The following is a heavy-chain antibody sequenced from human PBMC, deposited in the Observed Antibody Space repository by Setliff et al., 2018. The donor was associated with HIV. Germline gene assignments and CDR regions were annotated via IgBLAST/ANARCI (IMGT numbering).Heavy chain of an antibody. V-gene: IGHV2-5*02. CDR2: IYWDDDK. Sequence: TLSLTCTVSGGSISSHYWSWIRQPPGKALEWLALIYWDDDKRYSPSLKSRLTITKDTSKNQVVLTMTNMDPVDTATYYCAHRLPFLPYGMDVWGQGTTVTVSS. J-gene: IGHJ6*02. D-gene: IGHD3-3*01. CDR1: GGSISSHYWS. CDR3: AHRLPFLPYGMDV.